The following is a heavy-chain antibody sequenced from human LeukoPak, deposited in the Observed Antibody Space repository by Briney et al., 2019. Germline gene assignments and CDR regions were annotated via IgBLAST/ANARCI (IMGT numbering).Heavy chain of an antibody. D-gene: IGHD3-10*01. V-gene: IGHV3-74*01. CDR1: GFTFSSYW. CDR2: INSDGSST. Sequence: GGSLRLSCAASGFTFSSYWMSWVRQAPGKGLVWVSRINSDGSSTSYADSVKGRFTISRDNAKNTLYLQMNSLRAEDTAVYYCARAPRGSSIDYWAQGTLVTVSS. J-gene: IGHJ4*02. CDR3: ARAPRGSSIDY.